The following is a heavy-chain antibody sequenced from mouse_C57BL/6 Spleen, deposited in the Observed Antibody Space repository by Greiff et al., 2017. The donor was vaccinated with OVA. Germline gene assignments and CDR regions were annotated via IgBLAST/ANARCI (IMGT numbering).Heavy chain of an antibody. D-gene: IGHD1-1*01. Sequence: DVQLVESGGGLVKPGGSLKLSCAASGFTFSSYTMSWVRQTPEKRLEWVATISGGGGNTYYPDSVKGRFTISRDNAKNTLYLQMSSLRSEDTALYYCARNYGSSYGWYFDVWGTGTTVTVSS. CDR2: ISGGGGNT. J-gene: IGHJ1*03. V-gene: IGHV5-9*01. CDR3: ARNYGSSYGWYFDV. CDR1: GFTFSSYT.